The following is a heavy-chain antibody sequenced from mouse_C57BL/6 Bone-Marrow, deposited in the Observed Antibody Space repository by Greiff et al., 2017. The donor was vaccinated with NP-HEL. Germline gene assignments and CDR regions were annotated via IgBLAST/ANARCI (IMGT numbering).Heavy chain of an antibody. CDR2: IWSGGST. V-gene: IGHV2-2*01. CDR3: ARGGVYYDYDY. Sequence: QVQLKESGPGLVQPSQSLSITCTVSGFSLTSYGVHWVRQSPGKGLEWLGVIWSGGSTDYNAAFISRLSISKDNSKSQVFFKMNSLQAYDTAIYYCARGGVYYDYDYWGQGTTLTVSS. D-gene: IGHD2-4*01. J-gene: IGHJ2*01. CDR1: GFSLTSYG.